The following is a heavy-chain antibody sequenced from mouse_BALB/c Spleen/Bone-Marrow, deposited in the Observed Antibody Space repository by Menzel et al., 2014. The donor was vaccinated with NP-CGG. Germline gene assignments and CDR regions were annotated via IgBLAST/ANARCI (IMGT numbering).Heavy chain of an antibody. CDR1: GDSITSGY. CDR2: ISYSGST. CDR3: ARFGYDYALDY. J-gene: IGHJ4*01. D-gene: IGHD2-2*01. Sequence: EVKVEESGPSLVKPSQTLSLTCSVTGDSITSGYWNWIRKFPGNKLEYMGYISYSGSTYYNPSLKSRISIARDTSKNQYYLQLKSVTTEDTATYYCARFGYDYALDYWGQGTSVTVSS. V-gene: IGHV3-8*02.